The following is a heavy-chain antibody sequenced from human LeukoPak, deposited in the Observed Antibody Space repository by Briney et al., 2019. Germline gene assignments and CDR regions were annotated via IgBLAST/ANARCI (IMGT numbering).Heavy chain of an antibody. J-gene: IGHJ5*02. V-gene: IGHV4-38-2*02. Sequence: SETLSLTCAVSGYSISSGYQWAWIRQSPGKGLECIGSIYHSGSAHYNPSLKSRVTILVETSKNQFSLKLYSVTAADTAVYYCARDPRWLTPDCTSTSCYENYFDPWGQGTLVTVSS. CDR2: IYHSGSA. CDR3: ARDPRWLTPDCTSTSCYENYFDP. CDR1: GYSISSGYQ. D-gene: IGHD2-2*01.